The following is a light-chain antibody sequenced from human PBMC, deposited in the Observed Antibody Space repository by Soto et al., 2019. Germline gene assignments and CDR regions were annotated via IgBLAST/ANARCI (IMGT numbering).Light chain of an antibody. CDR2: DAS. CDR1: QSISSW. CDR3: QQYNSYSLT. Sequence: DIQMTQSPSTLSASVGDRVTITCRASQSISSWLAWYQQKPGKAPKLLIYDASSLESGVPSRFSGSGSGTEFTLSISSVQPDDFVTYYCQQYNSYSLTFGGGTKVEIK. J-gene: IGKJ4*01. V-gene: IGKV1-5*01.